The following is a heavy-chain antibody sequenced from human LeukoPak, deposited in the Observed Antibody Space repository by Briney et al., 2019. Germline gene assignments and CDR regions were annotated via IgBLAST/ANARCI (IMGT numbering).Heavy chain of an antibody. V-gene: IGHV4-34*01. J-gene: IGHJ4*02. D-gene: IGHD3-16*02. CDR1: GGSFSGYY. CDR3: ARGPGDYVWGIYRRFDY. CDR2: INHSGST. Sequence: SETLSLTCAVYGGSFSGYYWSWIRQPPGKGLEWIGEINHSGSTNYNPSLKSRVTISVDTSKNQFSLKLSSVTASDTAVYYCARGPGDYVWGIYRRFDYWGQGTLVTVSS.